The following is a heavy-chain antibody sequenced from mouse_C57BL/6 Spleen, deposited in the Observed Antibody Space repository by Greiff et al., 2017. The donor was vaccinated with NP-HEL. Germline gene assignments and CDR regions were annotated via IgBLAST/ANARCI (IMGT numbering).Heavy chain of an antibody. D-gene: IGHD3-3*01. V-gene: IGHV5-12*01. CDR2: ISNGGGST. J-gene: IGHJ3*01. Sequence: EVQLVESGGGLVQPGGSLKLSCAASGFTFSDYYMYWVRQTPEKRLEWVAYISNGGGSTYYPDTVKGRFTISRDNAKNTLYLQMSRLKSEDTAMYYCARHEGDAFAYWGQGTLVTVSA. CDR1: GFTFSDYY. CDR3: ARHEGDAFAY.